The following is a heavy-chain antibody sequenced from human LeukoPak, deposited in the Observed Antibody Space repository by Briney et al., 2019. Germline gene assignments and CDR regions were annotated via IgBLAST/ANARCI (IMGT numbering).Heavy chain of an antibody. CDR3: ARKAQTGSHSGPFDI. Sequence: GGSLRLSCAASGFTFSSHAMNWVRQAPGKGLEWISSVSTDSLTIKYADFVSGQFTISRDNAEHLLFLQMNSLRAEDTAVYYCARKAQTGSHSGPFDIWGQGTLVTVSS. D-gene: IGHD1-26*01. CDR2: VSTDSLTI. V-gene: IGHV3-48*04. J-gene: IGHJ3*02. CDR1: GFTFSSHA.